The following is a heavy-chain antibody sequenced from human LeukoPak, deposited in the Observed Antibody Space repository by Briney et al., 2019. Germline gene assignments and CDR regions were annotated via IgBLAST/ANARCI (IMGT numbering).Heavy chain of an antibody. D-gene: IGHD2/OR15-2a*01. Sequence: GSLRLSCAASGFTFSDFAMIWVRQPPGKGLEWIGEIYHNGNNNYNPSLKSRVSMSVDKSKNQFSLRLSSVTAADTAVYYCARGRIASGANYYYMDVWGKGTTVTVSS. V-gene: IGHV4-34*01. CDR3: ARGRIASGANYYYMDV. CDR1: GFTFSDFA. J-gene: IGHJ6*03. CDR2: IYHNGNN.